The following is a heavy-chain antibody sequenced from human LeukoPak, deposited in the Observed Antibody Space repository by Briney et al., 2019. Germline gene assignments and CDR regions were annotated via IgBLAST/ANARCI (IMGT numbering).Heavy chain of an antibody. V-gene: IGHV1-18*01. CDR3: ARDDYWNDREHYYYYGMDV. D-gene: IGHD1-1*01. J-gene: IGHJ6*02. Sequence: ASVKVSCKASGYTFTSYGISWVRQAPGQGLEWMGWISAYNGNTNYAQKLQGRVTMTTDTSTSTAYMELRSLRSDDTAVYYCARDDYWNDREHYYYYGMDVWGQGTTVTVSS. CDR1: GYTFTSYG. CDR2: ISAYNGNT.